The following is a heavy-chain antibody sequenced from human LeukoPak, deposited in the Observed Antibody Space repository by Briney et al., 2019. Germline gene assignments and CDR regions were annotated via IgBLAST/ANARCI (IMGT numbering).Heavy chain of an antibody. V-gene: IGHV3-23*01. J-gene: IGHJ4*02. D-gene: IGHD3-22*01. CDR2: ISGSGGST. Sequence: GGSLRPSCAASGFTFSSYDMSWVRQAPGKGLEWVSAISGSGGSTYYADSVKGRFTISRDNSKNTLYLQVNSLRAEDTAVYYCASTDYHDSSGYYDFDYWGQGTLVTVSS. CDR3: ASTDYHDSSGYYDFDY. CDR1: GFTFSSYD.